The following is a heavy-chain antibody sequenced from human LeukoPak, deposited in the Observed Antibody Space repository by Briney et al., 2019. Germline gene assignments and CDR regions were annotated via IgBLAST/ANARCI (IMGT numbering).Heavy chain of an antibody. D-gene: IGHD3-3*01. CDR3: AKARWSGPFYFDY. J-gene: IGHJ4*02. V-gene: IGHV3-23*01. CDR2: ISGSGGIT. CDR1: GXXFSNXA. Sequence: SLRLSXXXSGXXFSNXAMNWVRQAPGKGLEWVSTISGSGGITYYADSVKGRFTISRDNSKNTLYLQMNSLRAEDTAVYYCAKARWSGPFYFDYWGQGTLVTVSS.